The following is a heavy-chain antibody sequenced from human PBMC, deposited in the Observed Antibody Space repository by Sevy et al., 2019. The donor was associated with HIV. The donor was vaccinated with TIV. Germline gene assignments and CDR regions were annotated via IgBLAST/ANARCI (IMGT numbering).Heavy chain of an antibody. Sequence: ASVKVSCKASGGTFSSYAISWVRQAPGQGLEWMGGIIPIFGTANYAQKFQGRVTITADESTSTAYMELSSLRSEDTAVYYCAGGTGIAARGPETNQYYYSGMDVWGQGTTVTVSS. CDR3: AGGTGIAARGPETNQYYYSGMDV. CDR1: GGTFSSYA. V-gene: IGHV1-69*13. CDR2: IIPIFGTA. D-gene: IGHD6-6*01. J-gene: IGHJ6*02.